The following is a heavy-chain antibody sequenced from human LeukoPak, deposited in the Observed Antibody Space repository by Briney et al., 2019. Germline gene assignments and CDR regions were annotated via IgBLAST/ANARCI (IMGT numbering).Heavy chain of an antibody. J-gene: IGHJ1*01. CDR2: IYGIENT. CDR3: AGCGQRYFRD. Sequence: SETLSLTCSLSPDSITSGYWSWIRPPPAKGLEWIGYIYGIENTEYIPSLKSRVTISLDTSTNKVSLNLTADTATDTGDYYCAGCGQRYFRDWGQGKLATVS. D-gene: IGHD2-15*01. V-gene: IGHV4-4*08. CDR1: PDSITSGY.